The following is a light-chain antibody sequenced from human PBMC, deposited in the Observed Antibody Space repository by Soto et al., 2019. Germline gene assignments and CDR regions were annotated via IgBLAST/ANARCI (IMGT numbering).Light chain of an antibody. CDR2: EVS. J-gene: IGLJ1*01. CDR3: CSWAGSSTFYF. V-gene: IGLV2-23*02. Sequence: QSALTQPASVSGSPGQSITISCTGTTTDVGSYNLVSRYQQHPGKAPKLMIYEVSRRPSGVSNRFSGSKSGNTASLTISGLQAEDEADYYCCSWAGSSTFYFFGTGTKVTVL. CDR1: TTDVGSYNL.